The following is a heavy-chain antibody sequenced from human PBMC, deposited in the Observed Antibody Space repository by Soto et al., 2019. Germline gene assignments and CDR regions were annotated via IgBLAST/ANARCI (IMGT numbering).Heavy chain of an antibody. J-gene: IGHJ4*02. V-gene: IGHV3-74*01. D-gene: IGHD6-19*01. Sequence: EVQLVESGEDLVDPGGSLGLTCVASGFTFSSHWMVWVRQAPGKGLVWVSRMYGDGSMPSYADSVKGRFTISRDNAKNAVKLQMNSRRVEDTAVYYCARGMAGCGTANDYWGRGILVTVSS. CDR3: ARGMAGCGTANDY. CDR2: MYGDGSMP. CDR1: GFTFSSHW.